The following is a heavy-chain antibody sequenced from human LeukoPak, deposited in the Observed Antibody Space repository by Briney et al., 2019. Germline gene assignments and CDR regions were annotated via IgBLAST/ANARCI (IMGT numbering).Heavy chain of an antibody. J-gene: IGHJ6*03. CDR3: ARRWNYGRNYYIDV. Sequence: SETLSLTCAVYGGSFSNYYWSWIRKPPGPGLELIGEINDSVRINYNPSLMSRVTISVDTSKNQFSLRLTSVTARDTAVYYCARRWNYGRNYYIDVWGKGTPVSVSS. CDR2: INDSVRI. V-gene: IGHV4-34*01. D-gene: IGHD1-7*01. CDR1: GGSFSNYY.